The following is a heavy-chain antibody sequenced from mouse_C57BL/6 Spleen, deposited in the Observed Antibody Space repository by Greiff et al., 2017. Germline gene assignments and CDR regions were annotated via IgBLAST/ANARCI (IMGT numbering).Heavy chain of an antibody. CDR3: AIGLRRRGFDY. D-gene: IGHD2-4*01. V-gene: IGHV1-69*01. J-gene: IGHJ3*01. CDR1: GYTFTSYW. Sequence: QVQLQQPGAELVMPGASVKLSCKASGYTFTSYWMHWVKQRPGQGLEWIGEIDPSDSYTNYNQKFKGKSTLTVDKSSSTAYMQLSSLTSGDSAVYYCAIGLRRRGFDYWGQGTLVTVSA. CDR2: IDPSDSYT.